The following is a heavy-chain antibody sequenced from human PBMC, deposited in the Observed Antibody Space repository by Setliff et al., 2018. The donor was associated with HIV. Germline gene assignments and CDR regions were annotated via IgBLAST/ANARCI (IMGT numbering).Heavy chain of an antibody. CDR3: AKTVVGPGYYFDY. D-gene: IGHD6-19*01. V-gene: IGHV3-30*04. CDR1: TFTFSAYA. CDR2: ISEDASTI. Sequence: PGGSLRLSCVASTFTFSAYAMNWVRQAPGKGLEWVAVISEDASTIFYVDSVRGRFTISRDNSKNTLYLQMNSLRAEDTATYFCAKTVVGPGYYFDYWGQGTLVTVSS. J-gene: IGHJ4*02.